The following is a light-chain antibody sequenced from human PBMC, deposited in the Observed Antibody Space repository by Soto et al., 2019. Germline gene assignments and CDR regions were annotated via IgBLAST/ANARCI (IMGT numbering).Light chain of an antibody. CDR2: GNS. Sequence: QSVLTQPPSVSGAPGQRVTNSCTGSSSNIGAGYDVHWYQQLPGTAPKLLIYGNSNRPSGVPDRFSGSKSGTSASLAITGLQAEDEADYYCQSYDSSLSGYVFGGGTKVTVL. CDR3: QSYDSSLSGYV. CDR1: SSNIGAGYD. V-gene: IGLV1-40*01. J-gene: IGLJ2*01.